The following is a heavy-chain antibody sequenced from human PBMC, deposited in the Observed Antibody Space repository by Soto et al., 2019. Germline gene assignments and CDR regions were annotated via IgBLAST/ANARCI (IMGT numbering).Heavy chain of an antibody. CDR1: GFTLSNAW. CDR3: TTGSRGL. Sequence: EVQLVASGGGLVKPGGSLRLSCAAFGFTLSNAWMSWVRQAPGKGLEWVGRIKSKTAGGTTDYAAPVKGRFTVSRDDSINTLYLQMNSLKTEDTAVYYCTTGSRGLGGQGTLVTVSS. CDR2: IKSKTAGGTT. J-gene: IGHJ4*02. D-gene: IGHD4-17*01. V-gene: IGHV3-15*01.